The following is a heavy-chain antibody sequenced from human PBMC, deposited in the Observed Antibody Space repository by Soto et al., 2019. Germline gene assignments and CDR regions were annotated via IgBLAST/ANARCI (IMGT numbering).Heavy chain of an antibody. D-gene: IGHD3-3*01. CDR3: ARDSGFWSGYCDY. J-gene: IGHJ4*02. CDR2: ISYDGSNK. V-gene: IGHV3-30-3*01. CDR1: GFTFSSYA. Sequence: QVQLVESGGGVVQPGRSLRLSCAASGFTFSSYAMHWVRQAPGKGLEWMAVISYDGSNKYYADSVKGRFTISRDNSKNTLYLQMNSLRAEDTAVYYCARDSGFWSGYCDYWGQGTLVTVSS.